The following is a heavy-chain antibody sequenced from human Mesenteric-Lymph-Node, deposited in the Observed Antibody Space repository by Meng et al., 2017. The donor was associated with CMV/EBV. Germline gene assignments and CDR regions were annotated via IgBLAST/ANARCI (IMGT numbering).Heavy chain of an antibody. CDR1: GFTFSSYG. J-gene: IGHJ2*01. V-gene: IGHV3-30*02. CDR2: IQYDGSSK. Sequence: GESLKISCGASGFTFSSYGMHWVRQAPGKGLEWVSFIQYDGSSKNYADSAKGRFTISRDNSKTILYLEMNSLRVEDTAVYYCAKDDYGERRIHSSWYFDLWGRGTLVTVSS. D-gene: IGHD4-17*01. CDR3: AKDDYGERRIHSSWYFDL.